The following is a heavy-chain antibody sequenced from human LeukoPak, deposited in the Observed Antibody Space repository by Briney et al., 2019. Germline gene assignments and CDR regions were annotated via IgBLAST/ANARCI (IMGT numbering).Heavy chain of an antibody. CDR2: ISYDGSNR. Sequence: GGPLRLSCAASGFTFSSYAMHWVRQAPGKGLEWVAVISYDGSNRYYADSVKGRFTISRDNSKNTLYLQMNSLRAEDTAVYYCARSSITFGGVIARENWFDPWGQGTLVTVSS. J-gene: IGHJ5*02. CDR1: GFTFSSYA. CDR3: ARSSITFGGVIARENWFDP. V-gene: IGHV3-30*04. D-gene: IGHD3-16*02.